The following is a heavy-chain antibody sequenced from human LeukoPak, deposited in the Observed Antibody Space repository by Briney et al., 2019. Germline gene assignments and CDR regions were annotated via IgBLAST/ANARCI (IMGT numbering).Heavy chain of an antibody. CDR1: GFTFRNYD. CDR2: ISRSGSTT. J-gene: IGHJ4*02. V-gene: IGHV3-48*01. CDR3: VGEPYFDY. Sequence: PGGSLRLSCAASGFTFRNYDMTWVRQAPGKGPEWVSYISRSGSTTYYANSVKGRFTISRDNAKNFLYLQVSSLRAEGTAVYYCVGEPYFDYWGQGTLVTVSS.